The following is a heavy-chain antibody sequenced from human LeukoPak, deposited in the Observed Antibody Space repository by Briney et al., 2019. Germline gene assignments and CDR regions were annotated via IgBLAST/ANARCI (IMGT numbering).Heavy chain of an antibody. CDR2: ISAYNGNT. Sequence: ASVKVSCKASGYTFTSYGISWVRQAPGQGLEWMGWISAYNGNTNYAQKLQGRVTMTTDTPTSTAYMELRSLRSDDTAVYYCARDRFPITMVRGVMVNDAFDIWGQGTMVTVSS. D-gene: IGHD3-10*01. CDR1: GYTFTSYG. V-gene: IGHV1-18*04. CDR3: ARDRFPITMVRGVMVNDAFDI. J-gene: IGHJ3*02.